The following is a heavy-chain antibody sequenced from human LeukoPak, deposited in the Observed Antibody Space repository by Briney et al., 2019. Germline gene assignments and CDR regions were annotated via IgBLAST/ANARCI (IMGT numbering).Heavy chain of an antibody. CDR1: GFTFSSYW. CDR2: IKPDGSQR. Sequence: GGSLRLSCAASGFTFSSYWMSWVRQAPGKGLECVANIKPDGSQRNYVDSVKGRFTIARDNAKNSLFLQMNSLRPEDTAVYFCARYNSDWGCLDPWGQGTLVTVSS. CDR3: ARYNSDWGCLDP. D-gene: IGHD6-19*01. J-gene: IGHJ5*02. V-gene: IGHV3-7*01.